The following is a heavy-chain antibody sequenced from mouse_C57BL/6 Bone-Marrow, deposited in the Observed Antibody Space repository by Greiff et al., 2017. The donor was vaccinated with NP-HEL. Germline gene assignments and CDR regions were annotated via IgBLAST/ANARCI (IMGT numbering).Heavy chain of an antibody. Sequence: VQLQESGPGLVQPSQCLSITCTVSGFSLTSYGVHWVRQSPGKGLECLGVIWRGGSTDYNAAFMSRLSITKDNSTSQVFFKMNSLQADDTAIYYCAPHLLLRPFAYWGQGTLVTVSA. CDR2: IWRGGST. D-gene: IGHD1-1*01. J-gene: IGHJ3*01. CDR3: APHLLLRPFAY. CDR1: GFSLTSYG. V-gene: IGHV2-5*01.